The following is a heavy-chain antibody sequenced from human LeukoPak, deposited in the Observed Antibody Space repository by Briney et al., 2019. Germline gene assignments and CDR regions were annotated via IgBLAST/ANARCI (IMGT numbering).Heavy chain of an antibody. J-gene: IGHJ4*02. CDR1: GYTFTGYF. CDR3: ARGRGSWYDSSGSPYIRFDY. CDR2: INPDSGGT. V-gene: IGHV1-2*02. D-gene: IGHD3-22*01. Sequence: GASVKVSCKASGYTFTGYFIHWVRQAPGQGLERMGWINPDSGGTNYAQKFQGRVTMTRDTSISTAYMELSRLRSDDSAIYYCARGRGSWYDSSGSPYIRFDYWGQGTLVTVSS.